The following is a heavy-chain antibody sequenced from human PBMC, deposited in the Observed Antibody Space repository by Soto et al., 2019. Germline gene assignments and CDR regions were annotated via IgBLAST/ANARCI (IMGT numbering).Heavy chain of an antibody. CDR3: GRRTGGNFFDY. J-gene: IGHJ4*02. CDR2: IYPADSDT. D-gene: IGHD1-1*01. CDR1: GFGFTSYW. Sequence: PGESLKISCKGSGFGFTSYWIAWVRQMPGKGLEWMGAIYPADSDTRYSPSFQGQVTISADKSTSTAYLQWSSLKPSDNAIYYCGRRTGGNFFDYWGQGTQVTSPQ. V-gene: IGHV5-51*01.